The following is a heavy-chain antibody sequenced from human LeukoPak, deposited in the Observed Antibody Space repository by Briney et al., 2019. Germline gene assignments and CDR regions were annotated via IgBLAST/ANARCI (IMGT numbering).Heavy chain of an antibody. Sequence: SETLSLTCTVAGDSMTNYYWSWIRQPPGMGLEWIGYISYSGSTNYNPSLKSRVTFSIDTSKNQFSLWLNSVTAADTAVYYCARDYYGSGSYYNDHAFDIWGQGTMVTVSS. D-gene: IGHD3-10*01. J-gene: IGHJ3*02. CDR1: GDSMTNYY. CDR3: ARDYYGSGSYYNDHAFDI. V-gene: IGHV4-59*08. CDR2: ISYSGST.